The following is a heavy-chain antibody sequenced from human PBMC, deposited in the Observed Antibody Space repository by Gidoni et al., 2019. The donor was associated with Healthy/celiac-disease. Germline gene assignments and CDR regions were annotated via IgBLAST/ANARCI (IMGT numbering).Heavy chain of an antibody. J-gene: IGHJ4*02. Sequence: QVQLQESGPGLVKPSETLSLTCTVSGCSISSYYWSWIRQPPGKGLEWIGYIYYSGSTNYNPSLKSRVTISVDTSKNQFSLKLSSVTAADTAVYYCAREGYSGYAFDYWGQGTLVTVSS. CDR3: AREGYSGYAFDY. CDR2: IYYSGST. V-gene: IGHV4-59*01. D-gene: IGHD5-12*01. CDR1: GCSISSYY.